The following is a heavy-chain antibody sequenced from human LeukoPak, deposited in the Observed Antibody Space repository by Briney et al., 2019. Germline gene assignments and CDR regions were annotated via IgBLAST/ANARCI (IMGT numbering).Heavy chain of an antibody. V-gene: IGHV3-30-3*01. CDR3: ARGASTGTTYFDY. CDR1: GFTFSSYA. Sequence: PGGSLRLSCAASGFTFSSYAMHWVRQAPGKGLEWVAVISYDGSNKYYADSVKGRFTISRDNSKNTLYLQVNSLRAEDTAVYYCARGASTGTTYFDYWGQGTLVTVSS. J-gene: IGHJ4*02. CDR2: ISYDGSNK. D-gene: IGHD1-1*01.